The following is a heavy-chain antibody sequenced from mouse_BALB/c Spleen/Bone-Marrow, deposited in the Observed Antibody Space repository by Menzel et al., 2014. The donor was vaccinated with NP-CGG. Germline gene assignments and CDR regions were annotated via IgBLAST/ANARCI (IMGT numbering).Heavy chain of an antibody. CDR3: TPCGNSGWEY. Sequence: VQLQQSGAELVWSGASVKLSCTGSGFNIKDSYIHWVKQRPGQGLEWIGWIDPENGDTEYAPKFQGKATMTADTSSNTAYLRRSSLRSEDTAVYYCTPCGNSGWEYWGQGTSVTVSS. V-gene: IGHV14-4*02. CDR1: GFNIKDSY. CDR2: IDPENGDT. D-gene: IGHD2-1*01. J-gene: IGHJ4*01.